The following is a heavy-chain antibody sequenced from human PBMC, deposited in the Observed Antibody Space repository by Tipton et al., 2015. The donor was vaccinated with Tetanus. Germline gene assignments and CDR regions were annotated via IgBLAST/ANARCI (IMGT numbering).Heavy chain of an antibody. CDR2: ISYDGSNK. D-gene: IGHD6-13*01. Sequence: SLRLSCAASGFTFSSYAMHWVRQAPGKGLEWVAVISYDGSNKYYADSVKGRFTISRDNSKNTLYLQMNSLRDEDTAVYFCACHRHSNWFDYWGQGTLVTVSS. CDR1: GFTFSSYA. J-gene: IGHJ4*02. V-gene: IGHV3-30*04. CDR3: ACHRHSNWFDY.